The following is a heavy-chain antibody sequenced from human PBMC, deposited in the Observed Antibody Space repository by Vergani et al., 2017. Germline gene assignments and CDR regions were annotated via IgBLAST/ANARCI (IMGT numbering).Heavy chain of an antibody. D-gene: IGHD1-1*01. V-gene: IGHV3-30*03. J-gene: IGHJ1*01. Sequence: QVHLVESGGGVVQPGRSLRLSCVVSGLTSSYYGMHWVRQAPGKGLEWVAVISYDGTQKYYADSVKGRFTISRDNSKRPLYLQMNSLRTEDTAVYYCATKSCGTPGCQIGYFREWGQGTLVTVSS. CDR1: GLTSSYYG. CDR3: ATKSCGTPGCQIGYFRE. CDR2: ISYDGTQK.